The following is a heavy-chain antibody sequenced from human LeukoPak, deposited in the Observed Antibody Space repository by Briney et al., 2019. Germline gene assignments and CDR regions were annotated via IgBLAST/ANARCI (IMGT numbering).Heavy chain of an antibody. D-gene: IGHD3-22*01. CDR2: FDPEDGET. CDR1: GYTLTELS. J-gene: IGHJ6*02. Sequence: ASVKVSCKVSGYTLTELSMHWVRQAPGKGLEWMGGFDPEDGETIYAQKFQGRVTMTEDTSTDTAYMELSSLRSEDTAVYFCATDRRDYYDSSRLGYYYYGMDVWGQGTTVTVSS. V-gene: IGHV1-24*01. CDR3: ATDRRDYYDSSRLGYYYYGMDV.